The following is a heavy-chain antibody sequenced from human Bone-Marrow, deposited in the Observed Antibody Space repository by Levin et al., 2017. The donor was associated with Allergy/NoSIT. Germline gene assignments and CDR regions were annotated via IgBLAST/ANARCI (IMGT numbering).Heavy chain of an antibody. CDR2: ISYDGSNK. J-gene: IGHJ4*02. CDR1: GFTFSSYA. Sequence: LSLTCAASGFTFSSYAMHWVRQAPGKGLEWVAVISYDGSNKYYADSVKGRFTISRDNSKNTLYLQMNSLRAEDTAVYYCASDSGDYVLVSFVYWGQGTLVTVSS. CDR3: ASDSGDYVLVSFVY. D-gene: IGHD4-17*01. V-gene: IGHV3-30-3*01.